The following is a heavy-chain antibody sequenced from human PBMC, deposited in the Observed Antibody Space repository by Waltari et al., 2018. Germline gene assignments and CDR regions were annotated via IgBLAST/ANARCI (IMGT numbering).Heavy chain of an antibody. V-gene: IGHV4-34*01. CDR3: ARRGGREYSSSSEYYYYMDV. D-gene: IGHD6-6*01. Sequence: QVQLQQWGAGLLKPSETLSLTCTVYGGSFSGYYWSWLRQPPGKGLEWIGEINHSGSTNYNPSLKSRVTISVDTSKNQFSLKLSSVTDADTAVYYCARRGGREYSSSSEYYYYMDVWGKGTTVTVSS. CDR2: INHSGST. CDR1: GGSFSGYY. J-gene: IGHJ6*03.